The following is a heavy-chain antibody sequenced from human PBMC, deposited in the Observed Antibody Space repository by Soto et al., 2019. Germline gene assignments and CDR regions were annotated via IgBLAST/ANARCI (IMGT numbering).Heavy chain of an antibody. V-gene: IGHV4-34*01. D-gene: IGHD6-13*01. J-gene: IGHJ5*02. CDR1: GGSFSGYY. CDR2: INHSGST. Sequence: SETLSLTCAVYGGSFSGYYWSWIRQPPGKGLEWIGEINHSGSTNYNPSLKSRVTISVDTSKNQFSLKLSSVTAADTAVYYCARGEGIAAAGTTGWFDPWGQGTMVTVSS. CDR3: ARGEGIAAAGTTGWFDP.